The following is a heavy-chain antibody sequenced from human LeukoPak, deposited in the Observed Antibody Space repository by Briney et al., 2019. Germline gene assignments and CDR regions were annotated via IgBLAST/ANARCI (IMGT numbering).Heavy chain of an antibody. CDR1: GGTFSSYA. V-gene: IGHV1-69*06. D-gene: IGHD3-22*01. CDR2: IIPIFGTA. J-gene: IGHJ3*02. Sequence: SVKVSCKASGGTFSSYAISWVRQAPGQGLEWMGGIIPIFGTANYAQKFQGRVTITADKSTSTAYMELSSLRSEDTAVYYCARVHYDSSGYFHAFDIWGQGTMVTVSS. CDR3: ARVHYDSSGYFHAFDI.